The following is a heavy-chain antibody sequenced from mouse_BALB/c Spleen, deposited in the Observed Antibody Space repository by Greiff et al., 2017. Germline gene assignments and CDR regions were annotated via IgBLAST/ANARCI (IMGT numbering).Heavy chain of an antibody. D-gene: IGHD1-1*01. CDR1: GYSITSDYA. J-gene: IGHJ3*01. V-gene: IGHV3-2*02. CDR3: AYYGSSYGPAWFAY. Sequence: EVKLVESGPGLVKPSQSLSLTCTVTGYSITSDYAWNCIRQSPGNKLEWMGYISYGGSTSYNPSLKSRISITRDTSKSPFCLQLNSVTTEDTATYCGAYYGSSYGPAWFAYWGEGTLVTVSA. CDR2: ISYGGST.